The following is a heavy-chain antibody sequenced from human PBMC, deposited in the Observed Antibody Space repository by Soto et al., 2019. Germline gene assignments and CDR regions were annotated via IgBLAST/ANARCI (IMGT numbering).Heavy chain of an antibody. CDR3: ARKDKSGYFNWFYP. J-gene: IGHJ5*02. D-gene: IGHD3-22*01. Sequence: PGESLKISCRTSRYRFTSYWIAWVRQMPGKGLEWMGIIFPSDSDTRYSPSFQSQVTISADRSTSTVFLQWASLKASDTAVYFCARKDKSGYFNWFYPWGQGTLVTVSS. CDR2: IFPSDSDT. CDR1: RYRFTSYW. V-gene: IGHV5-51*03.